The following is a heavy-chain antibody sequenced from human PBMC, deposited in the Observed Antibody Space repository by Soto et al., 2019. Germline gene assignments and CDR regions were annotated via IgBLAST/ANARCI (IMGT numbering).Heavy chain of an antibody. J-gene: IGHJ6*02. V-gene: IGHV4-30-4*01. D-gene: IGHD5-12*01. CDR1: GGSINSDDSY. Sequence: QVQLQESGPGLVKPSQTLSLTCTVSGGSINSDDSYWSWLRQPPGRGLEWIGYIYDSETTYYNPSLKSVVTISVATSKNQFSLKLNAVTAADTAVYYCARDRQSEIVAMLAANGMDVWGQGTTVIVSS. CDR2: IYDSETT. CDR3: ARDRQSEIVAMLAANGMDV.